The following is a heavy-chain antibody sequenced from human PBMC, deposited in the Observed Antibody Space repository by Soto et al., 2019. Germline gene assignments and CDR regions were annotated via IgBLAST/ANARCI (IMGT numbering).Heavy chain of an antibody. CDR1: GDTFSSHT. V-gene: IGHV1-69*02. CDR2: IIPMHGIT. J-gene: IGHJ4*02. Sequence: QVQLVQSGAEVKKPGSSVRVSCEASGDTFSSHTISWVRQAPGHGLEWMGRIIPMHGITNYAQNFQGRVTITADKSTNTAYMELSSLTSGDTAVYYCARSLGYCNSITCYQPFDYWGQGTLVTVSS. D-gene: IGHD2-2*01. CDR3: ARSLGYCNSITCYQPFDY.